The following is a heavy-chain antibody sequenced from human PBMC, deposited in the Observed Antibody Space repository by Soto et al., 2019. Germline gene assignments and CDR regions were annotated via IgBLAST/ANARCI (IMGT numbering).Heavy chain of an antibody. D-gene: IGHD2-2*01. CDR2: IYPGDSDT. Sequence: GESLKISCQGSGYSFTTYWIGWVRQMPGKGLEWMGIIYPGDSDTRYSPSFQGQVTISADKSITTAYLQWSSLKASDTAMYFCARGYCTTTICDPWFDPWGQGTLVTVSS. J-gene: IGHJ5*02. V-gene: IGHV5-51*01. CDR1: GYSFTTYW. CDR3: ARGYCTTTICDPWFDP.